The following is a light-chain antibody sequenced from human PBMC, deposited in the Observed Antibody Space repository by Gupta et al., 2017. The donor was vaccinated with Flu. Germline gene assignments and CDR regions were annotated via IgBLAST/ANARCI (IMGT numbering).Light chain of an antibody. Sequence: DIQMTQSPSTLSASVGDRVTITCRASQSISSWLAWYQQKPGKAPKLLIYKASSLESGVPSRFSGSGSGTEFTLTISSLQPDDFATYYCQQENSSSFTFGQGTKVDIK. V-gene: IGKV1-5*03. CDR3: QQENSSSFT. CDR2: KAS. J-gene: IGKJ2*01. CDR1: QSISSW.